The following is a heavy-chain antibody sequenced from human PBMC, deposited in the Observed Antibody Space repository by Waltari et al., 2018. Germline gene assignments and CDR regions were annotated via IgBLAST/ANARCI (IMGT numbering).Heavy chain of an antibody. CDR1: GYTFTGYY. D-gene: IGHD2-2*01. V-gene: IGHV1-2*02. Sequence: QVQLVQSGAEVKKPGASVKVSCKASGYTFTGYYMHWVRQAPGQGLEWMGWINPNSGGTNYAQKFQGRVTMTRDTSTDTAYMELSSLRSEDTAVYYCATLTRGAAIHAAWFDPWGQGTLVTVSS. J-gene: IGHJ5*02. CDR2: INPNSGGT. CDR3: ATLTRGAAIHAAWFDP.